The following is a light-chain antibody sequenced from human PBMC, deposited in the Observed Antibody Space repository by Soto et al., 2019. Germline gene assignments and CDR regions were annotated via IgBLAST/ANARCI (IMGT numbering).Light chain of an antibody. Sequence: QSALTQPASVSGSPGQSITISCTGTSSDIGGYNYVSWYQQLPGKVHKLIIYDVSNRPAGVSDRFSGSKSVNEASLTISGLQAEDEADYYCSSYTSTSTLYVFGTGTKLTVL. CDR1: SSDIGGYNY. J-gene: IGLJ1*01. CDR3: SSYTSTSTLYV. V-gene: IGLV2-14*03. CDR2: DVS.